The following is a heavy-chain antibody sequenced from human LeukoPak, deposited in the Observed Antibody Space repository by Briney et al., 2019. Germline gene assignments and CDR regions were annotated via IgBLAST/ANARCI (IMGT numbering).Heavy chain of an antibody. D-gene: IGHD5-24*01. Sequence: PGRSLRLSCAASGFTFSSYGMHWVRQAPGKGLEWVAVISYDGSNKYYADSVKGRFTISRDNSKNTLYLQMNSLRAEDTAVYYCARGWARDGYNRGGWFDPWGQGTLVTVSS. CDR3: ARGWARDGYNRGGWFDP. V-gene: IGHV3-30*03. CDR2: ISYDGSNK. J-gene: IGHJ5*02. CDR1: GFTFSSYG.